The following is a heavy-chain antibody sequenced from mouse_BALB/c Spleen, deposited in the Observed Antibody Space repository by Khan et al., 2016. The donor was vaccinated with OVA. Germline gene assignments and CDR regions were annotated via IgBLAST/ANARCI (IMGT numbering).Heavy chain of an antibody. D-gene: IGHD2-1*01. Sequence: EVELVESGGGLVKPGGSLKLSCAASGFTFSSYTMSWVRQPPAKRLEWVATISSGSTYTYYPASVKGRFTISRDNAKNTLDLQMSSLKSEDTALYYCTRDGNYAHWYFDVWGAGTTVTVSS. CDR2: ISSGSTYT. J-gene: IGHJ1*01. CDR3: TRDGNYAHWYFDV. V-gene: IGHV5-6-4*01. CDR1: GFTFSSYT.